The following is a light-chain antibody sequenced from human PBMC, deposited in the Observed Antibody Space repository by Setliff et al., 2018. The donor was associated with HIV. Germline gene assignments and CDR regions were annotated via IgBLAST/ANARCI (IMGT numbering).Light chain of an antibody. CDR2: DVS. CDR3: SSYTSTYTVL. J-gene: IGLJ2*01. Sequence: LTQPASVSGSPGQSITISCTGTNSDVGAYNYVSWYQQNPGKAPKLMIYDVSNRPSGISDRFSGSKSGDTASLTISGLQAEDEADYYCSSYTSTYTVLFGGGTKVTVL. CDR1: NSDVGAYNY. V-gene: IGLV2-14*03.